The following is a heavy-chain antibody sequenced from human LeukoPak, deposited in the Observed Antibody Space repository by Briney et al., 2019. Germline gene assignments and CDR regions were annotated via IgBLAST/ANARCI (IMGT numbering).Heavy chain of an antibody. CDR1: GGSISSNNYY. V-gene: IGHV4-39*01. J-gene: IGHJ4*02. Sequence: SETLSLTCTVSGGSISSNNYYWGWIRQPPGKGLEWIGSIFYSGTTYYNPSLKSRVTISVDTSKNQFSLRLSSVTAADTAVYYCARVGYYDSSGYYKEVDYWGQGTLVTVSS. CDR3: ARVGYYDSSGYYKEVDY. CDR2: IFYSGTT. D-gene: IGHD3-22*01.